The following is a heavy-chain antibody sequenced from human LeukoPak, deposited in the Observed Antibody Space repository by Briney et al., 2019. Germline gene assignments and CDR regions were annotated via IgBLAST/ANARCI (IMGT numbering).Heavy chain of an antibody. CDR2: ISWNSGSI. D-gene: IGHD1-26*01. CDR3: AKDSYSGTPRGYYGMDV. J-gene: IGHJ6*02. V-gene: IGHV3-9*01. CDR1: GFTFDDYA. Sequence: GGSLRLSGAASGFTFDDYAMHWVRQAPGKGLEWVSGISWNSGSIGYADSVKGRFTISRDNAKNSLYLQMNSLRAEDTALYYCAKDSYSGTPRGYYGMDVWGQGTTVTVSS.